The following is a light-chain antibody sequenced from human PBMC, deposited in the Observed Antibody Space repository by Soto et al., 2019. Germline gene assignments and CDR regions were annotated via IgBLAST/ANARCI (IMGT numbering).Light chain of an antibody. Sequence: DVQMTQSPSSLSASVGDRVTITCRASQGIRPYLAWYQQKPGKVPKLLIYAASTLQSGVPSRFSGSGSGTDFTLTISSLQPEDVATYYCQKYNSGPPVTFGGGTKVEIK. J-gene: IGKJ4*01. CDR2: AAS. CDR3: QKYNSGPPVT. CDR1: QGIRPY. V-gene: IGKV1-27*01.